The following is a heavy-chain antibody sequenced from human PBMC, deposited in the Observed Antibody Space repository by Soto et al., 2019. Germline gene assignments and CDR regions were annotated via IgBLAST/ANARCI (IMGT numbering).Heavy chain of an antibody. D-gene: IGHD3-10*01. CDR2: IDPSDSYI. CDR1: GYSFTSYW. J-gene: IGHJ6*02. V-gene: IGHV5-10-1*01. CDR3: ARRDYYGSGSELLSYYYYGMDV. Sequence: LNISCKGSGYSFTSYWISWVRQMPGKGLEWMGRIDPSDSYINYNPSFQGHVTISADKSISTAYLQWSSLKASDTAMYYCARRDYYGSGSELLSYYYYGMDVWGQGTTVTVSS.